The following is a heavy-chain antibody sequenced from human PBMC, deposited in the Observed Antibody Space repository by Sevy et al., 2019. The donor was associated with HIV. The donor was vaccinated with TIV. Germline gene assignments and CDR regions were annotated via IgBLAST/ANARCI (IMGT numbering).Heavy chain of an antibody. V-gene: IGHV3-23*01. CDR3: AREGCSKPHDY. CDR1: GFTFSNYA. Sequence: GGSLRLSCAASGFTFSNYAMSSVRQAPGKGLEWVSTFSFGCGKINYADSVKGRFTISRDNSKNTLYLQMNSLRAEDTALYYCAREGCSKPHDYWGQGTLVTVSS. J-gene: IGHJ4*02. D-gene: IGHD2-2*01. CDR2: FSFGCGKI.